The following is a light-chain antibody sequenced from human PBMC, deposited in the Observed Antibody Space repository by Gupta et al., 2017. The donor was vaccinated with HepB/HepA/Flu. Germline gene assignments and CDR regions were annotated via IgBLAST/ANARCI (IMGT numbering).Light chain of an antibody. CDR2: EVN. J-gene: IGLJ1*01. Sequence: QSALTQPPSVSGSPGQSVTLSCSGSSSDIGYYNRVSWYQQPPDTAPKVLIYEVNKRPAGVPDRFSGSKSGNTASLTISGLQAEDEADYYCCSHTTTDSYVFGTGTKVTVL. V-gene: IGLV2-18*02. CDR1: SSDIGYYNR. CDR3: CSHTTTDSYV.